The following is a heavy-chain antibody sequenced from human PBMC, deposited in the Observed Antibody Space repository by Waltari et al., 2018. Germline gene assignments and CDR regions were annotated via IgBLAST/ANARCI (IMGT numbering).Heavy chain of an antibody. CDR3: ARLISTSYIDY. V-gene: IGHV4-39*07. Sequence: QLQLQESGPGLVKPSETLSLTCTVSADSISSSTYYRGWIRQPPGKGLEWIGIIYYTGTTYYNPSLESRVTVSVDTSKNQFSLKLSSVIAADTAFYYCARLISTSYIDYWGQGTLVTVSS. J-gene: IGHJ4*02. CDR2: IYYTGTT. D-gene: IGHD3-16*01. CDR1: ADSISSSTYY.